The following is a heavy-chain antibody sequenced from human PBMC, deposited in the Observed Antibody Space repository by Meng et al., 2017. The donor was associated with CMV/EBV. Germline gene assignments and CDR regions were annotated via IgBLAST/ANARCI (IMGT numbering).Heavy chain of an antibody. J-gene: IGHJ4*02. D-gene: IGHD5-18*01. CDR2: ISGNSGSI. V-gene: IGHV3-9*01. Sequence: GGSLRLSCAASGFTFVDYAMHWVRQAPGKGLEGVPGISGNSGSIGYAESVKGLFTISRDNAKNSLYLQMNSLRAEDTALYYCAKGRSVDTAMVSEEMATPFDYWGQGTLVTVSS. CDR3: AKGRSVDTAMVSEEMATPFDY. CDR1: GFTFVDYA.